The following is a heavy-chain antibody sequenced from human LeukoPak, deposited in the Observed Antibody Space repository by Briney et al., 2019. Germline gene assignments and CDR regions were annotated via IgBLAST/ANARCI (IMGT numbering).Heavy chain of an antibody. D-gene: IGHD3-22*01. J-gene: IGHJ4*02. CDR2: INPSAGST. Sequence: GASVKVSCKASGYTFTSYYIHWVRQAPGQGLEWMGLINPSAGSTNYAQKFQGRATMTRDTSTSTAYMELSSLRSEDTAVYYCARLDSSGYYFPYFDYWGQGTLVTVSS. CDR1: GYTFTSYY. CDR3: ARLDSSGYYFPYFDY. V-gene: IGHV1-46*01.